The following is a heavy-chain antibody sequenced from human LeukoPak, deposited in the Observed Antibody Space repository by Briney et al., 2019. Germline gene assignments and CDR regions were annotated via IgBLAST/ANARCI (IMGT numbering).Heavy chain of an antibody. J-gene: IGHJ4*02. V-gene: IGHV3-9*03. Sequence: GGSLRLSCAASGFTFDDYAMHWVRQAPRKGLECVSGISWNSGSISYADSVKGLFTISRENAKNSLYLQMNSMRAEDMALYYCAKGTYYDIEGAFDYWGQGTLVTVSS. D-gene: IGHD3-9*01. CDR3: AKGTYYDIEGAFDY. CDR2: ISWNSGSI. CDR1: GFTFDDYA.